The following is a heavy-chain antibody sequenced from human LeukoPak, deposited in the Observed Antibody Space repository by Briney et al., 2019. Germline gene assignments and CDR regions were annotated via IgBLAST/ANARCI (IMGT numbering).Heavy chain of an antibody. D-gene: IGHD5-12*01. V-gene: IGHV4-61*05. CDR1: GGSISSSSYY. CDR3: ARVKTSGEIDY. J-gene: IGHJ4*02. CDR2: IYYSGST. Sequence: SETLSLTCTVSGGSISSSSYYWGWIRQPPGKGLEWIGYIYYSGSTNYNPSLKSRVTISVDTSKNQFSLKLSSVTAADTAVYYCARVKTSGEIDYWGQGTLVTVSS.